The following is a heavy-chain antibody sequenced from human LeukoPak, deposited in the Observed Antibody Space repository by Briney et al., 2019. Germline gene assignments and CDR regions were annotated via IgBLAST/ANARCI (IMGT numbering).Heavy chain of an antibody. CDR3: ATSPRVTLYVMGDFAY. Sequence: GGSLRLSCAVSGVNNYAISWVRQAPGKGLEWVSVISGSGGSTYYADSVKGRFTISRGTSESTIYLQMNSLRAEDTAVYYCATSPRVTLYVMGDFAYWGQGTLVTVSS. J-gene: IGHJ4*02. CDR2: ISGSGGST. V-gene: IGHV3-23*01. CDR1: GVNNYA. D-gene: IGHD3-16*01.